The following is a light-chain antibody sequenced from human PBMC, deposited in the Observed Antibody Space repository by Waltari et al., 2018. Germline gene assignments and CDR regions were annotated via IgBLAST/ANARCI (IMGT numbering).Light chain of an antibody. CDR2: GVI. CDR1: QSVSHH. Sequence: DIQLTQSPSSLSASVGDRVTITCRASQSVSHHLNWYQQQPGKAPKLLIFGVINLQSGVPSRFSGSGSETEFTLTISSLQPEDFATYYCQESHNMNNCGQGTKLEIK. CDR3: QESHNMNN. V-gene: IGKV1-39*01. J-gene: IGKJ2*01.